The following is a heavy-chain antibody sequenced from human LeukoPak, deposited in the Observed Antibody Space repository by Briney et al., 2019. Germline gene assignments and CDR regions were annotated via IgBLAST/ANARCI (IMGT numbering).Heavy chain of an antibody. J-gene: IGHJ5*02. V-gene: IGHV4-38-2*02. CDR3: ARAAVAARWFDP. CDR1: GYSISSGYY. CDR2: IYHSGST. Sequence: PSETLSLTCTVSGYSISSGYYWGWIRQPPGKGLEWIGSIYHSGSTYYNPSLKSRVTISVDTSKNQFSLKLSSVTAADTAVYYCARAAVAARWFDPWGQGTLVTVSS. D-gene: IGHD6-19*01.